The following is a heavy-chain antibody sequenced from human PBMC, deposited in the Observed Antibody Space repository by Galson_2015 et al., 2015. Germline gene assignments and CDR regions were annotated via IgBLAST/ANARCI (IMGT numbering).Heavy chain of an antibody. CDR3: ASAGVAGTLGFDY. CDR2: INGGNGDT. CDR1: GYTFTSYT. J-gene: IGHJ4*02. D-gene: IGHD6-19*01. V-gene: IGHV1-3*01. Sequence: SVKVSCKASGYTFTSYTMHWVRQAPGQRFEWIGLINGGNGDTQYSQKFQGRLTITRDTSARTAYLDLGSLRSEDTAIYYCASAGVAGTLGFDYWGQGTLVIVSS.